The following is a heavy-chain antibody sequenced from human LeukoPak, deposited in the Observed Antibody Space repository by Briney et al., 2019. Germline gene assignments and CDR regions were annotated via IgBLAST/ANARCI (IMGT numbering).Heavy chain of an antibody. CDR2: ISWNSGSI. CDR3: ARAIAAADLSDFDY. CDR1: GFTFDDYA. D-gene: IGHD6-13*01. J-gene: IGHJ4*02. V-gene: IGHV3-9*01. Sequence: GGSLRLSCAASGFTFDDYAMHWVRQAPGKGLEWVSGISWNSGSIGYADSVKGRFTISRDNAKNSLYLQMNSLRAEDTALYFCARAIAAADLSDFDYWGQGTLVTVSS.